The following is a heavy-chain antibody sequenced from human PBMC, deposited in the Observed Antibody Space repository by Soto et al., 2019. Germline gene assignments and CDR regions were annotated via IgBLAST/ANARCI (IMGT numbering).Heavy chain of an antibody. J-gene: IGHJ1*01. CDR1: GFTFSSYG. Sequence: GGSLRLSCAASGFTFSSYGMHWVRQAPGKGLEWVAVIWYDGSNKYYADSVKGRFTISRDNSKNTLYLQMNSLRAEDTAVYYCARDQVWQQLSTGEYFQHWGQGTLVTVSS. D-gene: IGHD6-13*01. CDR2: IWYDGSNK. CDR3: ARDQVWQQLSTGEYFQH. V-gene: IGHV3-33*01.